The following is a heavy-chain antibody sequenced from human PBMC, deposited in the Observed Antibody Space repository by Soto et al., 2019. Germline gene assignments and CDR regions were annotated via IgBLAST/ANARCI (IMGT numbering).Heavy chain of an antibody. Sequence: QVQLVESGGVVVQPGRSLRLSCAASGFTFSSYGMHWVRQAPGKGLEWVAVIYYDGSNEYYADSVKGRFTISRDISKNTLYLQMNSLRAEDTAVYYCARDYSSTSYGFDSWGQGTLVTVSS. CDR3: ARDYSSTSYGFDS. D-gene: IGHD6-13*01. J-gene: IGHJ4*02. CDR1: GFTFSSYG. V-gene: IGHV3-33*01. CDR2: IYYDGSNE.